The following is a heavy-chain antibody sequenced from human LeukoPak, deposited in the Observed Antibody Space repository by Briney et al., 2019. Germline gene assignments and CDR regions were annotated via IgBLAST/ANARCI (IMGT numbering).Heavy chain of an antibody. J-gene: IGHJ4*02. V-gene: IGHV3-23*01. Sequence: GGSLRLSCAASGFTFNSYAMSWVRQAPWERLQWVSGISDSGGNTYYADSVRGRFTISRDNSKNTLYLQMNSLGAEDTAVYYCARHRSSWLIDYWGQGTLVTVSS. CDR3: ARHRSSWLIDY. D-gene: IGHD6-6*01. CDR1: GFTFNSYA. CDR2: ISDSGGNT.